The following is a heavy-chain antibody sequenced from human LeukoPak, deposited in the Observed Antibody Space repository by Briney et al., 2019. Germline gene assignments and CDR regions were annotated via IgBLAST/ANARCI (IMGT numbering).Heavy chain of an antibody. CDR2: ISYDGSNK. Sequence: GRSLRLSCAASGFTFSSYAMHWVRQAPGKGLEWVAVISYDGSNKYYADSVKGRFTISRDNSKNTLYLQMNSLRAEGTAVYYCAREAIVVVPAAILPFDYWGQGTLVTVSS. CDR1: GFTFSSYA. D-gene: IGHD2-2*02. J-gene: IGHJ4*02. V-gene: IGHV3-30-3*01. CDR3: AREAIVVVPAAILPFDY.